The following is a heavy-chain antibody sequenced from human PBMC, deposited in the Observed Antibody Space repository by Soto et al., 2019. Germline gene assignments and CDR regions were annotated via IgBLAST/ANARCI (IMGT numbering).Heavy chain of an antibody. CDR1: GFTFSSYA. D-gene: IGHD3-10*01. CDR2: ISSSSSYT. V-gene: IGHV3-11*05. J-gene: IGHJ4*02. CDR3: ARVVHYYGSGSYYGPYFDY. Sequence: GGSLRLSCAASGFTFSSYAMSWVRQAPGKGLEWVSYISSSSSYTNYADSVKGRFTISRDNAKNSLYLQMNSLRAEDTAVYYCARVVHYYGSGSYYGPYFDYWGQGTLVTVSS.